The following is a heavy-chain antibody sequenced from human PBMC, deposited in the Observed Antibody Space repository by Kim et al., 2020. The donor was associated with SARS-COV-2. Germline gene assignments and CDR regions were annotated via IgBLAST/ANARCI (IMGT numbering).Heavy chain of an antibody. Sequence: GGSLRLSCAASGFTFNKDRMTWVRQAPGKGLEWVGRITRMGGGGYSVYAVQGQGTITIYKADSSMSLHMNILRPKNEDTGDYYCTTREYDVISDFSRYG. D-gene: IGHD2-21*01. CDR3: TTREYDVISDFSRYG. CDR2: ITRMGGGGYS. J-gene: IGHJ6*01. CDR1: GFTFNKDR. V-gene: IGHV3-15*01.